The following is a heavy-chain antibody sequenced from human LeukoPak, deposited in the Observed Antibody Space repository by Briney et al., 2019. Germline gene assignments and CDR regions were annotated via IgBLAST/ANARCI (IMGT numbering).Heavy chain of an antibody. V-gene: IGHV4-34*01. CDR1: GGSFSGCY. CDR3: ARASGLAAEDD. D-gene: IGHD6-13*01. J-gene: IGHJ4*02. CDR2: INHSGST. Sequence: SETLSLTCAVYGGSFSGCYWSWLRQPPGKGLEWIEEINHSGSTNYNPSLKSRVTISVDTSKNQFSLKLSFVTAGDTAVYYGARASGLAAEDDWCQGTLVTVSA.